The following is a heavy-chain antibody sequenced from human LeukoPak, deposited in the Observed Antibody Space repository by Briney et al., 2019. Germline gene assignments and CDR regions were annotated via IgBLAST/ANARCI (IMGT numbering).Heavy chain of an antibody. J-gene: IGHJ4*02. CDR1: GGSIIGYY. V-gene: IGHV4-59*12. CDR2: VHYSGST. CDR3: ARDLAGEWGNYFDY. D-gene: IGHD3-16*01. Sequence: SETLSLTCTVSGGSIIGYYWNWVRRRPGRGLEWIGYVHYSGSTKYNSSLNNRVIISIDTSKNQFSLRLTSVTPADTAVYYCARDLAGEWGNYFDYWGQGIVVTVPS.